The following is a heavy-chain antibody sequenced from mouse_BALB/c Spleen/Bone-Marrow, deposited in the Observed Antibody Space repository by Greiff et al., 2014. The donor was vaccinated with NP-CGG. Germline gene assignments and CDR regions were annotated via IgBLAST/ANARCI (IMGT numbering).Heavy chain of an antibody. Sequence: VKLMESGPGLVQPSQSLSITCTVSGFSLTSYGVHWVRQSPGKGPEWLGVIWSGGSTDYNAAFISRLSISKDNSKSQVFFKMNSLQSNDTAIYYCASSSMVAWGQGTTLTVSS. CDR3: ASSSMVA. D-gene: IGHD2-10*02. V-gene: IGHV2-2*03. J-gene: IGHJ2*01. CDR2: IWSGGST. CDR1: GFSLTSYG.